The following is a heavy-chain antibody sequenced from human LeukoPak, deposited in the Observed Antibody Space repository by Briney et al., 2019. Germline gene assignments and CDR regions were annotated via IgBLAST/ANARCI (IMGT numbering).Heavy chain of an antibody. D-gene: IGHD2-2*01. V-gene: IGHV3-23*01. CDR2: ISESSRDT. Sequence: GGSLRVSCAASGFTFSSYAMSWFRQPPGKGLEWVTTISESSRDTYYADSVKGQFTVSRDNSKNTLYLQMNSLRADDTAVYYCVKGGWGYALDYWGQGTLVTVSS. CDR1: GFTFSSYA. J-gene: IGHJ4*02. CDR3: VKGGWGYALDY.